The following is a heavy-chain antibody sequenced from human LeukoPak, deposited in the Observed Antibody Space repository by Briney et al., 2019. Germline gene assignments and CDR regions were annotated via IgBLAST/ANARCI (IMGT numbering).Heavy chain of an antibody. CDR3: AREVWVPAAMHWYFDL. J-gene: IGHJ2*01. D-gene: IGHD2-2*01. CDR1: GFTFSSYS. Sequence: PGGSLRLSCAASGFTFSSYSMNWVRQAPGKGLEWVSSISSSSSYIYYADSVKGRFTISRDNAKNSLYLQMNSLRAEDTAVYYCAREVWVPAAMHWYFDLWGRGTLVTVSS. V-gene: IGHV3-21*04. CDR2: ISSSSSYI.